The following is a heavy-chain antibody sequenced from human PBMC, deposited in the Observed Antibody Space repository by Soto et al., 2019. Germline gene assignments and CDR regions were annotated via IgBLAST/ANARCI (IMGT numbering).Heavy chain of an antibody. D-gene: IGHD3-22*01. CDR1: VGFSSKGS. Sequence: DTLSVTCTVSVGFSSKGSSSWIRQPHGKGLEWIGYIYYSGSTNYNPSLKSRVTISVDTSKNQFSLKLTSVTAADTAVYYCARGRQPWLEYDYWGQGTLVT. CDR3: ARGRQPWLEYDY. J-gene: IGHJ4*02. V-gene: IGHV4-59*08. CDR2: IYYSGST.